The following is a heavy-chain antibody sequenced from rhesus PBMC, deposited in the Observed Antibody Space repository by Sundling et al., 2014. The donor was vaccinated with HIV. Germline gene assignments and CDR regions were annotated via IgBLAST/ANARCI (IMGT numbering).Heavy chain of an antibody. Sequence: QVQLQESGPAVVKPSETLSLTCAVSGGSINSTNWWSFIRQPPGKRLEWIGSIYGNSPSTSYNPSLKNRVTISTDTSKNQFSLKLSSVTAADTAVYYCARDLDSGSSYWGQGVLVTVSS. CDR1: GGSINSTNW. CDR3: ARDLDSGSSY. CDR2: IYGNSPST. J-gene: IGHJ4*01. D-gene: IGHD4-29*01. V-gene: IGHV4-93*01.